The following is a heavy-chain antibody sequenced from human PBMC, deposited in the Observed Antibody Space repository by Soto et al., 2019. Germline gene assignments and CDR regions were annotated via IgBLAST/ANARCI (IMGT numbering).Heavy chain of an antibody. J-gene: IGHJ4*02. V-gene: IGHV3-7*01. D-gene: IGHD2-8*01. Sequence: GGSLRLSCAASGFRFSGDWMSWVRQAPGTGLEWVANMNPDGSEKYYVDSVKGRFTISRDNAKNSVYLQMNSLRDEDTAAYYCARMGASHGFDNWGQGA. CDR1: GFRFSGDW. CDR3: ARMGASHGFDN. CDR2: MNPDGSEK.